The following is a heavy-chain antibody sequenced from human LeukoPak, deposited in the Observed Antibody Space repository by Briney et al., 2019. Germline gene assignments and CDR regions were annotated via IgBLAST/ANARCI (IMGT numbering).Heavy chain of an antibody. Sequence: GGSLRLSCAASGFTFSSFSMTWVRQAPGKGLEWVSSISSGSSYIYYADSVKGRFTISRDSAKNSLYLQMNSLRVEDTAVYYCARGGAAATMGSWFDPWGQGTLVTVFS. CDR2: ISSGSSYI. J-gene: IGHJ5*02. V-gene: IGHV3-21*01. D-gene: IGHD6-13*01. CDR1: GFTFSSFS. CDR3: ARGGAAATMGSWFDP.